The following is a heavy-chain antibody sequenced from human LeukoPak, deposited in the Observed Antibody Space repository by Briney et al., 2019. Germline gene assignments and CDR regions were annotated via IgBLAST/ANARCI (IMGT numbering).Heavy chain of an antibody. J-gene: IGHJ3*02. Sequence: GGSLRLSCAASGFTFSSYAMSWVRQAPGKGLEWVSAISGSGGSTYYADSVKGRFTISRDNSKNTLYLQMNSLRAEDTAVYYCAKDLNLWFGYGEDAFDIWGQGTMVTVSS. V-gene: IGHV3-23*01. CDR3: AKDLNLWFGYGEDAFDI. D-gene: IGHD3-10*01. CDR1: GFTFSSYA. CDR2: ISGSGGST.